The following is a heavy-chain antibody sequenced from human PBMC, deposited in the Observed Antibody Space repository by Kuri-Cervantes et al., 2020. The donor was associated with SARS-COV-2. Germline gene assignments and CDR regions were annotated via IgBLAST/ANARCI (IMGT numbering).Heavy chain of an antibody. CDR2: ISHDGIKE. CDR3: ARIHSSSSGGYFDY. V-gene: IGHV3-30*19. CDR1: GFTFSSYG. D-gene: IGHD6-6*01. Sequence: GESLKISCVASGFTFSSYGLHWVRQAPGKGLEWVAAISHDGIKEFYADSVKGRFIISRDNSKNTLYLQMNSLRAEDTALYYCARIHSSSSGGYFDYWGQGTLVTVSS. J-gene: IGHJ4*02.